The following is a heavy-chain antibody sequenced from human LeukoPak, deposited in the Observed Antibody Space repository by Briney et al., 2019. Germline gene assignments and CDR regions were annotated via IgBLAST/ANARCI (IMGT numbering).Heavy chain of an antibody. CDR3: ARTKSTVTYYFDY. D-gene: IGHD4-17*01. J-gene: IGHJ4*02. V-gene: IGHV1-69*05. Sequence: ASVKVSCKASGGTFSSYAISWVRQDPGQGLEWMGGIIPIFGTANYAQKFQGRVTITTDESTSTAYMELSSLRSEDTAVYYCARTKSTVTYYFDYWGQGTLVTVSS. CDR2: IIPIFGTA. CDR1: GGTFSSYA.